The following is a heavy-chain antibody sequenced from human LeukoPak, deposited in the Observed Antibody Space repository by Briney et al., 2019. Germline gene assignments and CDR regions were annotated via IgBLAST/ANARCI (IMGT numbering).Heavy chain of an antibody. Sequence: SETLSLTCTVSGGAISSDSYYWGWIRQPPGKGLEWIGTFYYSGSTYYNPSLKSRVTISIDTSSNQFSLRLNSMTAADTAVYYCARVLRAASWRSYDYWGQGSLVTVS. V-gene: IGHV4-39*07. D-gene: IGHD5-18*01. CDR2: FYYSGST. CDR3: ARVLRAASWRSYDY. CDR1: GGAISSDSYY. J-gene: IGHJ4*02.